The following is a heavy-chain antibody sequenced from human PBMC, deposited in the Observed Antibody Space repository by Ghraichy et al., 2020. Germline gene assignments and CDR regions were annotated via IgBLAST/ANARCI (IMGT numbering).Heavy chain of an antibody. J-gene: IGHJ6*02. CDR3: ARTAREGYGMDV. Sequence: GGSLRLSCAASGFTFSSYEMNWVRQGPGKGLEWLSYVSSSGDTIYYAESVKGRFTISRDNGLQSLFLQIDSLRAEDTGLYYCARTAREGYGMDVWGQGTTVSVS. D-gene: IGHD6-6*01. CDR1: GFTFSSYE. V-gene: IGHV3-48*03. CDR2: VSSSGDTI.